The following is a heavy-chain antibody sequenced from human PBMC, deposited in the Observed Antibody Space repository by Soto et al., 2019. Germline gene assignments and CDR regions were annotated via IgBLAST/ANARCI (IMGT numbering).Heavy chain of an antibody. D-gene: IGHD6-13*01. Sequence: GESLKISCKGSGYSFTSYWISWVRQMPVKGLEWMGRIDPSDSYTNYSPSFQGHVTISADKSISTAYLQWSSLKASDTAMYYCARRFEYSSTYYYYYGMDVWGQGTTVTVSS. CDR3: ARRFEYSSTYYYYYGMDV. V-gene: IGHV5-10-1*01. CDR2: IDPSDSYT. CDR1: GYSFTSYW. J-gene: IGHJ6*02.